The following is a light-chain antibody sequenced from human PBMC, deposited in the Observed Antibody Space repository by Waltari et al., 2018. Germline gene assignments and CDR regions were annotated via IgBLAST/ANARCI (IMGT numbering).Light chain of an antibody. J-gene: IGKJ2*01. V-gene: IGKV4-1*01. Sequence: DSLAVSLGERATINCKSSQSVLFSSNNENYLAWYQQKPGQPPKLLIYWASIRESGVPDRFSGSGSGTDFTLTISSLQAEDVAVYYCQQYYNTPYTFGQGTKLEIK. CDR3: QQYYNTPYT. CDR2: WAS. CDR1: QSVLFSSNNENY.